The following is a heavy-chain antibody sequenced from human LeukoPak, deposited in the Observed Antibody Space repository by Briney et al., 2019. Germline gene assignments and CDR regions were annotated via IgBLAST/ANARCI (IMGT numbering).Heavy chain of an antibody. Sequence: GGSLRLSCAASGFTFTSSSMHWVRQAPGKGLEWVAVISYDIYSKYYADSVRGRFTISRDNSENTLYMHMNSLRGEDTVDYYCARDAWSVPSYFDYWGQGTMVTVSS. CDR1: GFTFTSSS. D-gene: IGHD2-8*01. CDR2: ISYDIYSK. J-gene: IGHJ4*02. V-gene: IGHV3-30*04. CDR3: ARDAWSVPSYFDY.